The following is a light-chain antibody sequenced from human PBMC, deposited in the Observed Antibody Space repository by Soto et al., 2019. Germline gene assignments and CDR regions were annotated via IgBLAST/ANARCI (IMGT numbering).Light chain of an antibody. CDR3: VAWDDSLNGYVV. CDR1: SSNIGSKT. J-gene: IGLJ2*01. V-gene: IGLV1-44*01. Sequence: VLTQPPSASGTPGQRVTISCSGSSSNIGSKTVNWYQQLPGTAPKIVIYSNNQRPSGVPDRFYGSKSGTSASLAISWLQSEDEADYYCVAWDDSLNGYVVFGGGTKVTVL. CDR2: SNN.